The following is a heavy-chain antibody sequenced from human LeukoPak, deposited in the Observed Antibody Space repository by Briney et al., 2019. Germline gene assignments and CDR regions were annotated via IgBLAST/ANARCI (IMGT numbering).Heavy chain of an antibody. CDR3: ARGGSYGGYHSY. CDR2: IREDGTEK. CDR1: GFTFNKHW. D-gene: IGHD4-23*01. Sequence: TGGSLRLSCAASGFTFNKHWMSWIRQAPGKGLEWVATIREDGTEKKYVDSVKGRFTISRDNAKNSLYLQMNSLRAEDTALYYCARGGSYGGYHSYWGQGTLVTVSS. J-gene: IGHJ4*02. V-gene: IGHV3-7*01.